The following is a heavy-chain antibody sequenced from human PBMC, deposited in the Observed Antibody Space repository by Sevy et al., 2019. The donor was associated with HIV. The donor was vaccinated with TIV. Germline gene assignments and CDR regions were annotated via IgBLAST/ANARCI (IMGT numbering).Heavy chain of an antibody. Sequence: GGSLRLSCAASGFTFSSFGMHWVRQAPGKGLEWVAVISYDGSHKQYADSVKGRFTISRDNSENKLYLQMNSLRVEDTAIYYCARLRILLYPRDYNVGSYDKFPTFHYFDYWGQGTLVTVSS. J-gene: IGHJ4*02. CDR3: ARLRILLYPRDYNVGSYDKFPTFHYFDY. CDR1: GFTFSSFG. D-gene: IGHD2-2*02. V-gene: IGHV3-30*03. CDR2: ISYDGSHK.